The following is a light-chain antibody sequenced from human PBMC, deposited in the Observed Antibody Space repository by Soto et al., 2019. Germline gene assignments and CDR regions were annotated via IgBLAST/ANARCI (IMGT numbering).Light chain of an antibody. CDR3: QQTYTVPFT. CDR2: TAS. Sequence: DIQMTQFPSSLSASIGDRVTITYRASQSVSKYLNWFQHKPGRAPKLLIYTASTLESGVPSRFSGGDSGTDFTLTINSLQPEDVGTYYCQQTYTVPFTFGPGTTVDVK. J-gene: IGKJ3*01. CDR1: QSVSKY. V-gene: IGKV1-39*01.